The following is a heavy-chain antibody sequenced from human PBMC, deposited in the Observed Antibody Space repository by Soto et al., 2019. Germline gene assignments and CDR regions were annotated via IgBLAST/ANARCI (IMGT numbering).Heavy chain of an antibody. CDR3: ANTFFSGSVRYRGWFDP. Sequence: EVQLLDSGGGLVQPGGSLRLSCAASGFTFSIYAMTWVRQAPGKGLEWVSTLSNSGGSTYYADSVKGRFTISRETSKKTLHLQMNSLRAEDTAVYYCANTFFSGSVRYRGWFDPWGQGILVTVSS. V-gene: IGHV3-23*01. CDR1: GFTFSIYA. J-gene: IGHJ5*02. CDR2: LSNSGGST. D-gene: IGHD3-10*01.